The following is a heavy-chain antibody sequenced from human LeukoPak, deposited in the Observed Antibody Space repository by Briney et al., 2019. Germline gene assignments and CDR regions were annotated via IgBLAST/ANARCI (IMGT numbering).Heavy chain of an antibody. V-gene: IGHV1-2*02. J-gene: IGHJ4*02. CDR1: GYTFTGYY. D-gene: IGHD5-12*01. Sequence: SVKVSCEASGYTFTGYYMHWVRQAPGQGLEWMGWINPNSGGTNYALKFQGRVTMTRDTSISTAFMELSRLTSDDTAVYYCTGGATTPVYWGQGTLVTVSS. CDR2: INPNSGGT. CDR3: TGGATTPVY.